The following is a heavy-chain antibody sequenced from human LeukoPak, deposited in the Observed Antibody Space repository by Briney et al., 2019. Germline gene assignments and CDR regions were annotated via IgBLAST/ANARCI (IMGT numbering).Heavy chain of an antibody. D-gene: IGHD3-10*01. Sequence: SETLSRNFTVYGGSISSSSYYWGWIRQPPVKLLYSIGSIYYSGSTYYNPPLKSRVTISVDTSKNQFSLKLSSVTAADTAVYYCARHHYYGSGSYWTIDYWGQGTLVTVSS. V-gene: IGHV4-39*01. J-gene: IGHJ4*02. CDR3: ARHHYYGSGSYWTIDY. CDR1: GGSISSSSYY. CDR2: IYYSGST.